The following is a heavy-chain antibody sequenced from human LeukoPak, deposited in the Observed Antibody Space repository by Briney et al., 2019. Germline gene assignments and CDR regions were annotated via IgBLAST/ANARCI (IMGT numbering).Heavy chain of an antibody. D-gene: IGHD3-10*01. CDR2: IYSGGRA. V-gene: IGHV3-53*01. CDR1: GFTVSSNY. Sequence: GGSLRLSCAASGFTVSSNYMSWVRQAPGKGLEWVAVIYSGGRAYYADSVKGRFTLSRDNSKNTLYLQMNSLRAEDTAVYYCARVYYGSGSLHYYYYMDVWGKGTTVTISS. J-gene: IGHJ6*03. CDR3: ARVYYGSGSLHYYYYMDV.